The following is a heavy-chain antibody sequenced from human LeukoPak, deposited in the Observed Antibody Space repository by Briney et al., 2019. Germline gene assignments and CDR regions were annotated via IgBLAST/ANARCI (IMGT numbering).Heavy chain of an antibody. J-gene: IGHJ6*02. Sequence: GGSLRLSCAASGFTFSDYYMSWIRQAPGKGLEWVSYISSSGSTIYYADSVMGRFTISRDNAKNSLYLQMNSLRAEDTAVYYCARDLEDLWFGELNSYYYYGMDVWGQGTTVTVSS. V-gene: IGHV3-11*01. CDR2: ISSSGSTI. CDR3: ARDLEDLWFGELNSYYYYGMDV. CDR1: GFTFSDYY. D-gene: IGHD3-10*01.